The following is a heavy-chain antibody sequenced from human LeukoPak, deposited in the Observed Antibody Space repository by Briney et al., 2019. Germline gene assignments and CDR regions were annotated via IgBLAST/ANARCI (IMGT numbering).Heavy chain of an antibody. CDR2: ISSTSSYI. CDR1: GFTLNSYT. J-gene: IGHJ4*02. CDR3: AKEYAGAPDY. D-gene: IGHD1-26*01. Sequence: GGSLRLSCAASGFTLNSYTLSWVRQAPGKGLEWVSSISSTSSYIHYADSVKGRFTISRDNPDNVVYLQMNSLRAEDTAVYCCAKEYAGAPDYWGQGTLVTVSS. V-gene: IGHV3-21*01.